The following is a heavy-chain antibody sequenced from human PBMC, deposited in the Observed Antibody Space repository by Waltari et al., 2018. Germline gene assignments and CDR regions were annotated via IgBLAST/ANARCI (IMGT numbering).Heavy chain of an antibody. CDR3: ATALGDSSSASRPFDF. V-gene: IGHV1-69-2*01. Sequence: EGQLLQSGDELKEPGTAVRISCQVSGYTFSDYYIHWVQQAPGKGLRWMGLVDPEDGETIYADNFQGRVTISADTSTDTAFMELSSLRSEDTAVFYCATALGDSSSASRPFDFWGQGTMITVSS. J-gene: IGHJ3*01. D-gene: IGHD6-19*01. CDR1: GYTFSDYY. CDR2: VDPEDGET.